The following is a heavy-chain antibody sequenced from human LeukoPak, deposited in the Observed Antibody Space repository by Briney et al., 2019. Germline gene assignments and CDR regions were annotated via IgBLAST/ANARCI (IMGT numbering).Heavy chain of an antibody. CDR1: GGSISSYY. J-gene: IGHJ4*02. Sequence: PSETLSLTCTVSGGSISSYYWSWIRLPPGKGLEWIGYIYYSGSTNYNSSLKSRVTISIDTSKNQFSLRLSSVTAADTAVYYCARDHLADYFDYWGQGTLVTVSS. D-gene: IGHD3-3*02. CDR2: IYYSGST. CDR3: ARDHLADYFDY. V-gene: IGHV4-59*01.